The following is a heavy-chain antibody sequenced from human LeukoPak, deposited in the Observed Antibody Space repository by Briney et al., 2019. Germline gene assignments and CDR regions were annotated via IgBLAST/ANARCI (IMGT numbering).Heavy chain of an antibody. D-gene: IGHD3-9*01. CDR2: INPNSGGT. CDR1: GYIFTGYY. V-gene: IGHV1-2*02. J-gene: IGHJ4*02. CDR3: ARGLVTWFSKEFDY. Sequence: GASVKVSCKASGYIFTGYYMHWVRQAPGQGLEWMGWINPNSGGTNYAQKFQGRVTITRDTSISTAYMELSRLRSDDTAVYYCARGLVTWFSKEFDYWGQGTLVTVSS.